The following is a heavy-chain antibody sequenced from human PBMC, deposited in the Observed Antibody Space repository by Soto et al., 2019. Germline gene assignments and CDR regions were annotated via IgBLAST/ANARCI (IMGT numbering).Heavy chain of an antibody. Sequence: SVKVSCKASGGTFSSYAISWVRQAPGQGLEWMGGIIPIFGTANYAQKFQGRVTITADESTSTAYMELSSLRSEDTAVYYCARDFPTRAVTTFLVGGFVPWGQGTLVTVSS. CDR2: IIPIFGTA. J-gene: IGHJ5*02. D-gene: IGHD4-4*01. CDR1: GGTFSSYA. CDR3: ARDFPTRAVTTFLVGGFVP. V-gene: IGHV1-69*13.